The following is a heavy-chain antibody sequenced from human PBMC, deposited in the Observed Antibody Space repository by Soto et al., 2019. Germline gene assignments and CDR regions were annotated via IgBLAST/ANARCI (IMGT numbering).Heavy chain of an antibody. D-gene: IGHD1-26*01. CDR2: IYYSGRT. CDR1: GGSSSSSSYY. CDR3: ARPDVGALDI. Sequence: QLQLQESGPGLVKPSETLSLTCTVSGGSSSSSSYYWGWIRKPPGKGLEWIGSIYYSGRTYYNPPHKSRVTIYVDTSKNQFALKLSSLSAADTAVYYCARPDVGALDIWGQGTMVTVSS. J-gene: IGHJ3*02. V-gene: IGHV4-39*01.